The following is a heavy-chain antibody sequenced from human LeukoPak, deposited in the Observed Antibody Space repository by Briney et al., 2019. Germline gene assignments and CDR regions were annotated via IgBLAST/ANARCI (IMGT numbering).Heavy chain of an antibody. Sequence: GGSLRLSCAASGFTVNNNYMSWVRQAPGKGLEWVSVIYSDGGTFYSDSVKSRFTISRDYSKNTLYLQMNSLRADDTAVYYCARDSSGPAFWGQGTLVTVSS. V-gene: IGHV3-53*01. J-gene: IGHJ4*02. D-gene: IGHD6-19*01. CDR2: IYSDGGT. CDR3: ARDSSGPAF. CDR1: GFTVNNNY.